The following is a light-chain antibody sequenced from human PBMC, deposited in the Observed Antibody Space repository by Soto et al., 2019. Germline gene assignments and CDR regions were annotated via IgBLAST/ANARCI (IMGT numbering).Light chain of an antibody. J-gene: IGKJ3*01. CDR2: WAS. CDR3: HQSDSFPFT. V-gene: IGKV4-1*01. Sequence: DIVMTQSPESVALSLGERATINCKSSQSSLYRSIGKSSLAWYQQKPGQPPKLLISWASTRQSGVPDRFSGSGSGTDFTLSISSLQADDVAVYYCHQSDSFPFTFGPGTRVEIK. CDR1: QSSLYRSIGKSS.